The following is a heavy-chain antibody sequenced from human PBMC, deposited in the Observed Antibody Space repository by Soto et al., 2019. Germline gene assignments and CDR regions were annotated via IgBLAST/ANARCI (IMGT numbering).Heavy chain of an antibody. CDR3: ARQCLTYYYDSSEPYDAFDI. V-gene: IGHV1-46*01. Sequence: AGSVEVSGKASGYAFTSYDMHWVRQAPGQGLEWMGIINPSGGSTSYAQKFQGRVTMTRDTSTSTVYMELSSLRSEDTAVYYCARQCLTYYYDSSEPYDAFDIWGQGTMVTVSS. CDR1: GYAFTSYD. CDR2: INPSGGST. J-gene: IGHJ3*02. D-gene: IGHD3-22*01.